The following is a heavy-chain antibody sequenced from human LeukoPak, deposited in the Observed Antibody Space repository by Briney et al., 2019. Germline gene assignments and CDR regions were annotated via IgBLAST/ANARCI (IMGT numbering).Heavy chain of an antibody. CDR1: GFTFSSYA. Sequence: GGSLRLSCAASGFTFSSYAMSWVRQAPGKGLEWVSAISGSGGSTYYADSVKGRFTVSRDNSKNTLYLQMNSLRAEDTAVYYCARADSGYDPRGGAFDIWGQGTMVTVSS. V-gene: IGHV3-23*01. J-gene: IGHJ3*02. D-gene: IGHD5-12*01. CDR2: ISGSGGST. CDR3: ARADSGYDPRGGAFDI.